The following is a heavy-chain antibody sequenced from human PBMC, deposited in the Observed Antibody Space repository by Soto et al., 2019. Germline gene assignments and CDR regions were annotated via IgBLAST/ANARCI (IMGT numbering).Heavy chain of an antibody. CDR3: ARNGVPRSYGDYLVWFDP. J-gene: IGHJ5*02. CDR2: IYYSGST. D-gene: IGHD4-17*01. Sequence: SETLSLTCTVSGGSISGGGYYWSWIRQHPGKGLEWIGYIYYSGSTYYNPSLKSRVTISVDTSKNQFSLKLSSVTAADTAVYYCARNGVPRSYGDYLVWFDPWGQGTLVTVSS. V-gene: IGHV4-31*03. CDR1: GGSISGGGYY.